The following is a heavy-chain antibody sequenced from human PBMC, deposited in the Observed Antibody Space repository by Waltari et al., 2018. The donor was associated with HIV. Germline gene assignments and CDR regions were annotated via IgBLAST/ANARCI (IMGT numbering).Heavy chain of an antibody. CDR3: ARDPLSPRGMDV. CDR1: GFTLSSYS. V-gene: IGHV3-21*01. J-gene: IGHJ6*02. CDR2: ISSSSSYI. Sequence: EVQLVESGGGQVKPGGSLRLSCAASGFTLSSYSMNWARQAPGKGLEWVSSISSSSSYIYYADSVKGRFTISRDNAKNSLYLQMNSLRAEDTAVYYWARDPLSPRGMDVWGQGTTVTVSS.